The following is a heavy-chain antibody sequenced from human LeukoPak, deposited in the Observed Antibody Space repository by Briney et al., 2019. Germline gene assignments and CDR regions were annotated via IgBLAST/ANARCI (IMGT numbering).Heavy chain of an antibody. CDR2: ISAYNGNT. Sequence: ASVQVSCKASGYPFTSYGISWVQQAPGQELEWMGWISAYNGNTNYAQKLQGRVTVTTDTSTRTAYMELRSLRSDDTAVYYCARVAPHISGANIFDYWGQGTLVTVSS. D-gene: IGHD2-21*01. V-gene: IGHV1-18*01. J-gene: IGHJ4*02. CDR3: ARVAPHISGANIFDY. CDR1: GYPFTSYG.